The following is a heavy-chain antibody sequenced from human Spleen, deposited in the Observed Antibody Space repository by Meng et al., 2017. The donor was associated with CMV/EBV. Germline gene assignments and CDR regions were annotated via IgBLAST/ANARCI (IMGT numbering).Heavy chain of an antibody. Sequence: ASVKVSCKTSGYTFTPYYIHWVRQAPGQGLEWMGVINPSGGSPTYARDFQGRVSMTKDTSTTTVYRELSSLRSEDTAVYYCARRHSYGSHHFDYWGQGTLVTVSS. V-gene: IGHV1-46*01. CDR2: INPSGGSP. CDR3: ARRHSYGSHHFDY. J-gene: IGHJ4*02. CDR1: GYTFTPYY. D-gene: IGHD5-18*01.